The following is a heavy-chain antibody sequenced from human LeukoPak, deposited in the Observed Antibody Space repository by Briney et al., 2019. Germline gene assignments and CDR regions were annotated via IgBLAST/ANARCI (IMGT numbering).Heavy chain of an antibody. CDR2: ISYDGSNK. D-gene: IGHD4-11*01. V-gene: IGHV3-30*18. CDR1: GFTFSSYG. CDR3: AKHDYSNLVGDYGMDV. Sequence: GGSLRLSCAASGFTFSSYGMHWVRQAPGKGLEWVAVISYDGSNKYYADSVKGRFTISRDNSKNTLYLQMNSLRAEDTALYYCAKHDYSNLVGDYGMDVWGQGTTVTVSS. J-gene: IGHJ6*02.